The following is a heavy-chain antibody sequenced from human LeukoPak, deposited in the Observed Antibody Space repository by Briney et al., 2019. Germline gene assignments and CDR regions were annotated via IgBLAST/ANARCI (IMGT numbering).Heavy chain of an antibody. V-gene: IGHV3-21*01. D-gene: IGHD6-19*01. CDR3: AREVSGWYRG. J-gene: IGHJ3*01. Sequence: GGSLRLSCAASGFTFSSYSMNWVRQAPGKGLEWVSSISSSSSYIYYADSVKGRFTISRDNAKNSLYLQMDSLRAEDTAVYYCAREVSGWYRGWGQGTMVTVSS. CDR2: ISSSSSYI. CDR1: GFTFSSYS.